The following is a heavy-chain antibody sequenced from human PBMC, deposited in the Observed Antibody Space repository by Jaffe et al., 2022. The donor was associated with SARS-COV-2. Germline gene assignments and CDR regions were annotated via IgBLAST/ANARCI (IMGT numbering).Heavy chain of an antibody. V-gene: IGHV4-39*01. D-gene: IGHD6-13*01. CDR1: GGSISSSSYY. CDR2: IYYSGST. CDR3: ARRRQRSLSSWPYYYYYGMDV. J-gene: IGHJ6*02. Sequence: QLQLQESGPGLVKPSETLSLTCTVSGGSISSSSYYWGWIRQPPGKGLEWIGSIYYSGSTYYNPSLKSRVTISVDTSKNQFSLKLSSVTAADTAVYYCARRRQRSLSSWPYYYYYGMDVWGQGTTVTVSS.